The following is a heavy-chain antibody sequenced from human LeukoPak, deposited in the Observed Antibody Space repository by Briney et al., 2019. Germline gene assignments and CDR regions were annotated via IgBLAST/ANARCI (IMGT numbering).Heavy chain of an antibody. CDR1: GFTFSSYW. Sequence: PGGSLRLSCAVSGFTFSSYWMSWVRQAPGKGLEWVSSISSSSSYIYYADSVKGRFTISRDNAKHSLYLQMNSLRAEDTAVYYCASRLGDSWDYWGQGTLVTVSS. J-gene: IGHJ4*02. CDR2: ISSSSSYI. V-gene: IGHV3-21*01. D-gene: IGHD4-17*01. CDR3: ASRLGDSWDY.